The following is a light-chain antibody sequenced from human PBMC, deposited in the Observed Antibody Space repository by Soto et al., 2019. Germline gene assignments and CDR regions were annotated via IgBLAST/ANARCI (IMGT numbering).Light chain of an antibody. CDR1: QSVDRY. V-gene: IGKV3-11*01. CDR2: DAS. Sequence: EVVLTQSPDTLSSSPGETATLSCRASQSVDRYVAWYQQKVGQAPRLLIYDASTLATGVGARFTGSGSATDVSLTITSREPEDFAVYYCQQHGKCHCTFGPGTKVEMK. J-gene: IGKJ2*02. CDR3: QQHGKCHCT.